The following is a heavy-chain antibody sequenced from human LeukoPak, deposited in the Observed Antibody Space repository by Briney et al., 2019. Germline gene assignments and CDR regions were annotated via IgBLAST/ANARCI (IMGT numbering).Heavy chain of an antibody. Sequence: ASVKVSCKASGYTFTSYDINWVRQATGQGLEWMGWMNPNSGNTGYAQKFQGRVTMTRNTSISTAYMELSSLRSEDTAVCYCARTGKYYYDSSGYQNFDYWGQGTLVTVSS. J-gene: IGHJ4*02. CDR2: MNPNSGNT. CDR1: GYTFTSYD. D-gene: IGHD3-22*01. CDR3: ARTGKYYYDSSGYQNFDY. V-gene: IGHV1-8*01.